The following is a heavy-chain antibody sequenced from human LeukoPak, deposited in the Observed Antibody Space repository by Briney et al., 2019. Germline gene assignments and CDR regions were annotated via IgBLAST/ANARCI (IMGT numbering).Heavy chain of an antibody. CDR3: GKHYYGSGSVYYYGLDV. V-gene: IGHV4-59*08. J-gene: IGHJ6*02. CDR2: IYPSGST. Sequence: SETLSLTCNVSGGSVTSFYWTCIRQPPGKTLEWIGYIYPSGSTSYNPSLKSRATMSVDTSRNQVSLKVKSVTAADTAIYFCGKHYYGSGSVYYYGLDVWGQGTTVTVSS. D-gene: IGHD3-10*01. CDR1: GGSVTSFY.